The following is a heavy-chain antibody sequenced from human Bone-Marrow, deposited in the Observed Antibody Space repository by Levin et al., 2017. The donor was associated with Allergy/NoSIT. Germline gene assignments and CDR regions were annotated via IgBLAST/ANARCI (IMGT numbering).Heavy chain of an antibody. D-gene: IGHD1-26*01. V-gene: IGHV3-74*01. Sequence: GESLKISCAASGFTFSSYWMHWVRQAPGKGLVWVSRINSDGSSTSYADSVKGRFTISRDNAKNTLYLQMNSLRAEDTAVYYCARDLPQKKVGAFGYWGQGTLVTVSS. CDR2: INSDGSST. J-gene: IGHJ4*02. CDR1: GFTFSSYW. CDR3: ARDLPQKKVGAFGY.